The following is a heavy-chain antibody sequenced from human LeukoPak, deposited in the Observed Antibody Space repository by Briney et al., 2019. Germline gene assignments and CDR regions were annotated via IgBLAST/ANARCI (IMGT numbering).Heavy chain of an antibody. CDR2: IKSKTDGGTT. V-gene: IGHV3-15*01. D-gene: IGHD3-3*01. CDR3: TMGNYDFWSGYEYYFDY. J-gene: IGHJ4*02. Sequence: GGSLRLSCAASGFTFSNAWMSWVRQAPGKGLEWVGRIKSKTDGGTTDYAAPVKGRFTISRDDSKNTLYLQMNSLKTEDTAVYYCTMGNYDFWSGYEYYFDYWGQGTLVTVSS. CDR1: GFTFSNAW.